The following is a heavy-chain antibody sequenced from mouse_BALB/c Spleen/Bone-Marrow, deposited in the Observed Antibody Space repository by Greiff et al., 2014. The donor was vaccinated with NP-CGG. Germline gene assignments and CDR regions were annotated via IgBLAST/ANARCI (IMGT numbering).Heavy chain of an antibody. Sequence: QVQLKQSGPELVRPGVSVKISCKGSGYRFTDYAMHWVKQSHAKSLEWIGVISTCTGNINYNQKFKGKATMTVDKSSSTAYMELARVTSEYSAIYYCARSEYDFAMDYWGQGTSVTVSS. J-gene: IGHJ4*01. CDR2: ISTCTGNI. CDR1: GYRFTDYA. CDR3: ARSEYDFAMDY. V-gene: IGHV1-67*01. D-gene: IGHD5-1*01.